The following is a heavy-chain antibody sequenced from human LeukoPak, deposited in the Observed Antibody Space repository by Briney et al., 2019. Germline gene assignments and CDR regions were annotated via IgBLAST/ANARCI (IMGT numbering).Heavy chain of an antibody. J-gene: IGHJ4*02. CDR1: GFTFSSYA. CDR2: ISVSGNT. D-gene: IGHD2-15*01. Sequence: GGSLRLSCAASGFTFSSYAMSWVRQGPGKGLEWVSAISVSGNTYHADSVKGRFTISRDSSKNTLYLQMNSLRAGDAPVYYCAKAPVTTCSGAYCYPFDYWSKGTLVTVSS. CDR3: AKAPVTTCSGAYCYPFDY. V-gene: IGHV3-23*01.